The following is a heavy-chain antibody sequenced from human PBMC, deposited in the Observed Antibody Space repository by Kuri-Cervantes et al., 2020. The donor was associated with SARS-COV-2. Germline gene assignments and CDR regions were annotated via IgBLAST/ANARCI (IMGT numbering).Heavy chain of an antibody. CDR1: GFTFSSYS. V-gene: IGHV3-21*01. D-gene: IGHD1-20*01. CDR3: ARDLGNNWNDPFDY. CDR2: ISSSSSYI. Sequence: GGSLRLSCAAPGFTFSSYSMYWVRQAPGKGLEWVSSISSSSSYIYYADSVKGRFTISRDNAKNSLYLQMNSLRAEDAAVYYCARDLGNNWNDPFDYWGQGTLVTVSS. J-gene: IGHJ4*02.